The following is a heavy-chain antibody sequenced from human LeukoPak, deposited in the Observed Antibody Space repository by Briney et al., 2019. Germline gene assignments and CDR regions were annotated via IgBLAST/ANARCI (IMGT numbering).Heavy chain of an antibody. CDR3: ARGIADTAVVYIDAFDM. D-gene: IGHD5-18*01. J-gene: IGHJ3*02. CDR2: IRRDGSER. Sequence: GGSLRLSCAASGFTFSSYWMTWVRQAPGKGLEWVGNIRRDGSERYYVDSVKGRFTISRDNAKNSLYLQMNSLRAEDTAVYYCARGIADTAVVYIDAFDMWGQGTMVTISS. CDR1: GFTFSSYW. V-gene: IGHV3-7*01.